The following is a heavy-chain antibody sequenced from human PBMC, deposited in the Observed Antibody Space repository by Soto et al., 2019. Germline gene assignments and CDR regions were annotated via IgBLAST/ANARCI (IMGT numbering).Heavy chain of an antibody. D-gene: IGHD5-18*01. CDR2: INPNSGGT. J-gene: IGHJ6*02. Sequence: ASVKVSCKASGYTFTGYYMHWVRQAPGQGLEWMGWINPNSGGTNYAQKFQGRVTMTRDTSISTAYMELSRLRSDDTAVYYCARRDTAMVTGGWYYGMDVWGQGTTVTVSS. V-gene: IGHV1-2*02. CDR3: ARRDTAMVTGGWYYGMDV. CDR1: GYTFTGYY.